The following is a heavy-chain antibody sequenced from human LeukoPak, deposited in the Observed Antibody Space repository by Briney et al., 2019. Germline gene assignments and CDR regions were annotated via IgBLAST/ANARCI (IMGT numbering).Heavy chain of an antibody. CDR1: GYTFTGYY. V-gene: IGHV1-2*02. CDR2: INPNSGGI. Sequence: ASVKVSCKASGYTFTGYYMHWVRQAPGQGLEWMGWINPNSGGINYAQKFQGRVTMARDTSISTAYMELSRLRSDDTAVYYCARDLRYSSGWAKDYYYYGMDVWGQGTAVTVSS. J-gene: IGHJ6*02. CDR3: ARDLRYSSGWAKDYYYYGMDV. D-gene: IGHD6-19*01.